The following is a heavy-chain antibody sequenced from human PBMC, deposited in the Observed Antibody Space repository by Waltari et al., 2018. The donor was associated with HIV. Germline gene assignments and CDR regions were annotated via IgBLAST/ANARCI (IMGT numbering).Heavy chain of an antibody. CDR1: GYSISSGFY. CDR3: AREGNMLRGVWVRYFDL. J-gene: IGHJ2*01. CDR2: IYHSGST. D-gene: IGHD3-10*01. Sequence: QVPLQESGPGLVKPSETLSLTCGVSGYSISSGFYWGWIRQPPGKGMEWIASIYHSGSTSYNPSLNRRVTVSVDTSKNQFSLNLSSLTAADTAMYYCAREGNMLRGVWVRYFDLWGRGTLVTVSS. V-gene: IGHV4-38-2*02.